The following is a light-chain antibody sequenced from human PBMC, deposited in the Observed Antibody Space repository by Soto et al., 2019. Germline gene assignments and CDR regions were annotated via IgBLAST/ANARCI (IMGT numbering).Light chain of an antibody. J-gene: IGKJ5*01. CDR2: GAS. CDR3: QQYVSSPLIT. V-gene: IGKV3-20*01. Sequence: ENVLTQSPGTLSLSPGERATLSCRASQNISSRYLAWYQQKPGQAPRLLIYGASSRATGTPDRFSGSGSGTDFTLPISRLEPDDFAVYYCQQYVSSPLITFGQGTRLEIK. CDR1: QNISSRY.